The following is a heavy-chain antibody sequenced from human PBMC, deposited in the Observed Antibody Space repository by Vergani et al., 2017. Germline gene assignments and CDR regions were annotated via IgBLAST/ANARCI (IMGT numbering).Heavy chain of an antibody. CDR2: IRSKANSYAT. CDR3: ARDRVLTGYLNHYYYYGMDV. Sequence: EVQLVESGGGLVQPGGSLKLSCAASGFTFSGSAMHWVRQASGKGLEWVGRIRSKANSYATAYAASVKGRFTISRDDSKNTAYLQMNSLKTEDTAVYYCARDRVLTGYLNHYYYYGMDVWGQGTTVTVSS. V-gene: IGHV3-73*02. D-gene: IGHD3-9*01. CDR1: GFTFSGSA. J-gene: IGHJ6*02.